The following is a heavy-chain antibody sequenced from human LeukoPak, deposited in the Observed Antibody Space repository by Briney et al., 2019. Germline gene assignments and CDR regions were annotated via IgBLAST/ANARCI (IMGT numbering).Heavy chain of an antibody. D-gene: IGHD4-17*01. V-gene: IGHV3-48*02. J-gene: IGHJ4*02. CDR3: SRLRPGNYFDY. CDR2: ITPSSSST. CDR1: GLIFSSYT. Sequence: PGGSLRLSCAVSGLIFSSYTMSWVRQAPGKGLEWVSYITPSSSSTYYADSVRGRFTISRDNAKNSLYLEMSSLRDEDTAVYYCSRLRPGNYFDYWGQGTLVTVSS.